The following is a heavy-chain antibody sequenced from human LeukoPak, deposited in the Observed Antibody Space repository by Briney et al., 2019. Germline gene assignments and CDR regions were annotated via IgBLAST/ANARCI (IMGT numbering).Heavy chain of an antibody. J-gene: IGHJ4*02. V-gene: IGHV4-34*01. CDR1: GGSFSGYY. Sequence: SETLSLTCAVYGGSFSGYYWSWIRQPPGKGLEWIGEINHSGSTNYNPSLKSRVTISVDTPKNQFSLKLSSVTAADTAVYYCARGDSSSWYRTSYFDYWGQGTLVTVSS. CDR3: ARGDSSSWYRTSYFDY. D-gene: IGHD6-13*01. CDR2: INHSGST.